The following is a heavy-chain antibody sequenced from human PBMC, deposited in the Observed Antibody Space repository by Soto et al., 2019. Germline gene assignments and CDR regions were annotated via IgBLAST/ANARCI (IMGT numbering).Heavy chain of an antibody. CDR1: GGTFSSYA. V-gene: IGHV1-69*12. CDR3: AREMARDYYYGMDV. D-gene: IGHD5-12*01. Sequence: QVQLVQSGAEVKKPGSSVKVSCKASGGTFSSYAISWVRQAPGQGLEWMGGIIPIFGTANYAQKFQGRVTXXAXEXKRTAYRGLSSLRSEDTAVYYCAREMARDYYYGMDVWGQGTTVTVSS. CDR2: IIPIFGTA. J-gene: IGHJ6*02.